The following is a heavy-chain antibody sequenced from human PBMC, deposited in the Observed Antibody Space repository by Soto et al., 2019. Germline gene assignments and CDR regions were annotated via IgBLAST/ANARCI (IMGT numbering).Heavy chain of an antibody. CDR2: MYNSGGT. CDR3: ARVSSGWYYFDY. V-gene: IGHV4-61*01. D-gene: IGHD6-19*01. Sequence: SETLSLTCTVSGGSVSSGSYYWSWIRQPPGKGLEWIGYMYNSGGTNYNPSLKSRVIISVDTSKNQFSLKLSSVTAADTAVYYCARVSSGWYYFDYWGQGTLVTVSS. J-gene: IGHJ4*02. CDR1: GGSVSSGSYY.